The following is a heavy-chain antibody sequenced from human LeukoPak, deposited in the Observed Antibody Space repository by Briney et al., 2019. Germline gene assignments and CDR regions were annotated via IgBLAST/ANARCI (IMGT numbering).Heavy chain of an antibody. D-gene: IGHD3-22*01. Sequence: GGSLRLSCAASGFTFSSYDMHWVRQATGKGLEWVSAIGTVGDTYYPGSVKGRFTISRENAKNSLYLQMNSLRAGDTAVYYCARISYYYDSSGYSGAFDIWGQGTMVTVSS. CDR2: IGTVGDT. CDR3: ARISYYYDSSGYSGAFDI. CDR1: GFTFSSYD. J-gene: IGHJ3*02. V-gene: IGHV3-13*01.